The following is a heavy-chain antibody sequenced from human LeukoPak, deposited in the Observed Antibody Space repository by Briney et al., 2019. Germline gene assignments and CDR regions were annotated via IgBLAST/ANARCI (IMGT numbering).Heavy chain of an antibody. CDR2: ISGSGGTI. V-gene: IGHV3-48*03. CDR1: GFTFSSYE. D-gene: IGHD2-21*02. J-gene: IGHJ3*02. Sequence: GGSLRLSCAASGFTFSSYEMSWVRKAPGKGLGWVSSISGSGGTIYYADSVKGRFTISRDNAKNSLYLQMNSLRAEDTAVYYCARYCGGDCSPYHRGDAFDIWGQGTMVTVSS. CDR3: ARYCGGDCSPYHRGDAFDI.